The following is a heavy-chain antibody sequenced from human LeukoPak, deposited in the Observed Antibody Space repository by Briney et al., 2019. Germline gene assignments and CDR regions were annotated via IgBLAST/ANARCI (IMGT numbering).Heavy chain of an antibody. CDR2: IYTRTT. V-gene: IGHV4-4*07. CDR3: ARGCSGGSCPNDAFDI. D-gene: IGHD2-15*01. Sequence: SETLSLTCAVSGGSISSYYWSWLRQPAGKGLEWIGRIYTRTTNYNPSLKSRVTMSVDTSKNQFSLKLSSVTAADTAVYYCARGCSGGSCPNDAFDIWGQGTMVTVSP. J-gene: IGHJ3*02. CDR1: GGSISSYY.